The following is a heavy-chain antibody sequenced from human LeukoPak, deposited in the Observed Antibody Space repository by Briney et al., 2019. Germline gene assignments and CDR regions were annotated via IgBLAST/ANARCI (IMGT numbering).Heavy chain of an antibody. J-gene: IGHJ4*02. V-gene: IGHV3-7*01. D-gene: IGHD5-12*01. Sequence: GGSLRLSCAASGFTFRSYWMSWVRQAPGKGLEWVANINQGGSVQYYMDSVKGRFTISRDDAKNSLYVQMNSLKDEDTAVYYCSRVEYSGWNLEYWGQGTLVTVSS. CDR3: SRVEYSGWNLEY. CDR1: GFTFRSYW. CDR2: INQGGSVQ.